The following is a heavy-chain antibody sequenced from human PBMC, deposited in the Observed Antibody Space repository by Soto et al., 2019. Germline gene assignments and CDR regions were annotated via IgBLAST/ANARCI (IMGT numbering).Heavy chain of an antibody. J-gene: IGHJ4*02. V-gene: IGHV3-30-3*01. CDR3: ARGIRIAVAGNHFDY. CDR2: ISYDGSNK. Sequence: HPGGSLRLSCAASGFTFSSYAMHWVRQAPGKGLEWVAVISYDGSNKYYADSVKGRFTISRDNSKNTLYLQMNSLRAEDTAVYYCARGIRIAVAGNHFDYWGQGTLVTVSS. CDR1: GFTFSSYA. D-gene: IGHD6-19*01.